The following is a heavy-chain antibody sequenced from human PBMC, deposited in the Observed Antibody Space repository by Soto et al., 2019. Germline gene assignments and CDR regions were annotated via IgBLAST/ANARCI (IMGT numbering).Heavy chain of an antibody. V-gene: IGHV1-2*04. CDR1: GYTFTGYY. J-gene: IGHJ6*02. Sequence: ASVQVSCKASGYTFTGYYMHWVRQAPGQGLEWMGWISPNSGDTNYAQKFQGWVTMTRDTSISTAYMELSRLKSDDTAVYFCATVGFNYYYGMDVWGQGTTVTVSS. CDR2: ISPNSGDT. CDR3: ATVGFNYYYGMDV.